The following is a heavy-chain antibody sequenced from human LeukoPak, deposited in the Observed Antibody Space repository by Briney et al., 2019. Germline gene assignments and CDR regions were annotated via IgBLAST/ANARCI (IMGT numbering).Heavy chain of an antibody. V-gene: IGHV3-11*04. CDR1: GFAFSDYY. D-gene: IGHD3-10*02. J-gene: IGHJ6*04. CDR2: ISSSGSTI. CDR3: AELGITMIGGV. Sequence: GESLRLSCAASGFAFSDYYINWIRQAPGKGLEWVSYISSSGSTIYYADSVKGRFTISRDNAKNSLYLQMNSLRAEDTAVYYCAELGITMIGGVWGKGTTVTISS.